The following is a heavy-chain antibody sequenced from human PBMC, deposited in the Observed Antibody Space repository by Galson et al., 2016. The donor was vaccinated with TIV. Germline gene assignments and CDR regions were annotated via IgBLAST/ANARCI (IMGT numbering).Heavy chain of an antibody. J-gene: IGHJ6*02. CDR3: AKDRNTAMDTYHYYYGMDV. Sequence: SVKVSCKASGDTFSSYPFNWVRQAPGQGLEWVGGFIPLFGTANYAQKFQGRVTISADESTSTLCMVVRSLRSEDTAVYYCAKDRNTAMDTYHYYYGMDVLGQGTTVIVSS. CDR2: FIPLFGTA. CDR1: GDTFSSYP. V-gene: IGHV1-69*13. D-gene: IGHD5-18*01.